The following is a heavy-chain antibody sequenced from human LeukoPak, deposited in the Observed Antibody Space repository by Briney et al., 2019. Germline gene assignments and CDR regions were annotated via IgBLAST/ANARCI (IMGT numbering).Heavy chain of an antibody. CDR1: GFTFSSYS. J-gene: IGHJ4*02. D-gene: IGHD2-2*01. V-gene: IGHV3-21*01. CDR2: ISSSSSYI. Sequence: GGSLRLSCAASGFTFSSYSMNWVRQAPGKGLEWVSSISSSSSYIYYADSVKGRFTISRDNAKNSLYLQMNSLRAEDTAVYYCARGSSPTRGYFDSWGQGTLVTVSS. CDR3: ARGSSPTRGYFDS.